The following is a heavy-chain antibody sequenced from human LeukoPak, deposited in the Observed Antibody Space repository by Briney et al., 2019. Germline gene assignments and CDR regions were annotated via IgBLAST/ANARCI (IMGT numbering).Heavy chain of an antibody. CDR1: GFPFSSYE. V-gene: IGHV3-48*03. D-gene: IGHD4-11*01. CDR2: INSRGSAI. CDR3: ARAHSKYDY. J-gene: IGHJ4*02. Sequence: GGSLRLSCAASGFPFSSYEMNWVRPAPGKGLEWVSYINSRGSAIYNADSVKGRFTISRDNAQSSLYLQMNRLRAEDTAVYYCARAHSKYDYWGRGTMVSVSS.